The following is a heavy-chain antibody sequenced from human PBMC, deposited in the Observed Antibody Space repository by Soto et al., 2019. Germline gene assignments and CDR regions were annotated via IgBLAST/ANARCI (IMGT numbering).Heavy chain of an antibody. Sequence: QVQLVQSGPEVKKPGASVQVSCKASGYTFSSYGVSWVRQAPGQGLERMGWISASNGNRKYAQKFKGTVTMTTETSTSTAYMEVRSLRPDDTAIYYCARERSNSSYNWLDPWGQGTLVTVSS. CDR2: ISASNGNR. CDR3: ARERSNSSYNWLDP. V-gene: IGHV1-18*01. CDR1: GYTFSSYG. J-gene: IGHJ5*02. D-gene: IGHD1-20*01.